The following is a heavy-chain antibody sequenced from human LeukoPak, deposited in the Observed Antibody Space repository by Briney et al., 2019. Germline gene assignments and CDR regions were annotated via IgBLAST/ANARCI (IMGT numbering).Heavy chain of an antibody. CDR2: ISYDGSNK. CDR1: GFTFSSYG. CDR3: AKKGAGGYFDY. D-gene: IGHD1-26*01. Sequence: GGSLRLSCAASGFTFSSYGMHWVRQAPGKGLEWVAVISYDGSNKYYADSVKGRFTISRDNSKNTLYLQMNSLRVEDTAVYYCAKKGAGGYFDYWGQGTLVTVSS. J-gene: IGHJ4*02. V-gene: IGHV3-30*18.